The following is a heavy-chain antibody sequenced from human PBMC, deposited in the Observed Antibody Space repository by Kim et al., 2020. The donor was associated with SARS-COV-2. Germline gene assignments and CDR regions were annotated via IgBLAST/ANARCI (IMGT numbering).Heavy chain of an antibody. CDR3: ATDTAMVTRLDFDY. V-gene: IGHV1-24*01. D-gene: IGHD5-18*01. Sequence: YEQKFQGRVTMTEDTSTDKAYMELSSLRSEDTAVYYCATDTAMVTRLDFDYWGQGTLVTVSS. J-gene: IGHJ4*02.